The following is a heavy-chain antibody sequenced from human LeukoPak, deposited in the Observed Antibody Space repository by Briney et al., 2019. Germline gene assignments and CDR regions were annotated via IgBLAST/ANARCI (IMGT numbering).Heavy chain of an antibody. Sequence: GASVKVSCKTSGYIFSTYGISWVRQAPGQGLEWMGFISPYNGNTKYAQKLQGRVTMTRNTSIRTAYMELSSLRSEDTAVYYCAAISMVRGVIDWGQGTLVTVSS. CDR1: GYIFSTYG. D-gene: IGHD3-10*01. J-gene: IGHJ4*02. V-gene: IGHV1-18*04. CDR2: ISPYNGNT. CDR3: AAISMVRGVID.